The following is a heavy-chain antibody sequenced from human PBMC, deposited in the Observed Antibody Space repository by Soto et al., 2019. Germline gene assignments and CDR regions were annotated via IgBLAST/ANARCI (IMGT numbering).Heavy chain of an antibody. V-gene: IGHV2-26*01. D-gene: IGHD6-19*01. J-gene: IGHJ5*02. CDR3: ARRHLAVAVSPWFDP. CDR2: IDSSGEK. CDR1: GLSITDSEMG. Sequence: QVTLKESGPVLVKPTETLTLRCTVSGLSITDSEMGVRWIRQPPGQPLEWLAHIDSSGEKSYRTFLKSRLAITKDTSKSQTVLTRTNMDPADTATYYCARRHLAVAVSPWFDPWGQGIPVTVSS.